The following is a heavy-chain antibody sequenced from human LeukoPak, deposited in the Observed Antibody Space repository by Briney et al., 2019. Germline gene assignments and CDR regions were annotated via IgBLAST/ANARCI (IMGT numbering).Heavy chain of an antibody. CDR1: GFTFSSYA. J-gene: IGHJ5*02. Sequence: GGSLRLSCAASGFTFSSYAMHWVRQAPGKGLQWLALTSDDGSAKYYADSVKGRFTISRDNSKNTLYLQMNSLRAEDTAVYYCARDEGSLVRGVTMNWFDPWGQGTLVTVSS. CDR2: TSDDGSAK. V-gene: IGHV3-30-3*01. D-gene: IGHD3-10*01. CDR3: ARDEGSLVRGVTMNWFDP.